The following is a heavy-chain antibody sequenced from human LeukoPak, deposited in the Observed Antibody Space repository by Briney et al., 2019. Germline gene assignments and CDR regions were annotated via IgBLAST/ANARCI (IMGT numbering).Heavy chain of an antibody. CDR3: ARSYGKSLTADC. Sequence: GGSLRLSCAASGFTFTSYSMNWVRQAPGKGLEWVSSISSSSSYIYYADSVKGRFTISRDNAKNSLYLQMNSLRAEDTAVYYCARSYGKSLTADCWGREPWSPSPQ. CDR2: ISSSSSYI. V-gene: IGHV3-21*01. D-gene: IGHD7-27*01. CDR1: GFTFTSYS. J-gene: IGHJ4*02.